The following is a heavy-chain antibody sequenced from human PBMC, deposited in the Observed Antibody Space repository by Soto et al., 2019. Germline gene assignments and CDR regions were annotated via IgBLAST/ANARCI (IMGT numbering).Heavy chain of an antibody. V-gene: IGHV3-30*18. CDR1: GFTFSSYG. CDR3: AKDLADNSNDLDNYFDY. CDR2: ISEDGSNK. Sequence: QVQLVESGGGVVQPGRSLRLSCAASGFTFSSYGMHWVRQAPGQGLEWVAVISEDGSNKYYADSVKGRFTISRDNSKNTLNLQMNSLRAEDTAVYYCAKDLADNSNDLDNYFDYWGQGTLVTVSS. J-gene: IGHJ4*02. D-gene: IGHD4-4*01.